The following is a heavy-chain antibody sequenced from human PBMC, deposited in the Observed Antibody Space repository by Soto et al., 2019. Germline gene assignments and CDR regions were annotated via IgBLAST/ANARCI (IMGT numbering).Heavy chain of an antibody. Sequence: GGSLRLSCAASGVTFSSYAMHWVRQAPGKGLEWVAVISYDGSNKYYADSVKGRFTISRDNSKNTLYLQMNSLRAEDTAVYYCARDSPPSGLRGPNDYYYYGMDVWGQGTTVTVSS. J-gene: IGHJ6*02. D-gene: IGHD5-12*01. CDR2: ISYDGSNK. CDR3: ARDSPPSGLRGPNDYYYYGMDV. V-gene: IGHV3-30-3*01. CDR1: GVTFSSYA.